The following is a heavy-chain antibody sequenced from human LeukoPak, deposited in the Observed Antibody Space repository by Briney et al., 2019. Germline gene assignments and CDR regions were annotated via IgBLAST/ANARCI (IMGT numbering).Heavy chain of an antibody. CDR2: ISYDGSNK. CDR1: GFTFSSYG. V-gene: IGHV3-30*18. J-gene: IGHJ4*02. CDR3: AKEMRSYYDSSGYYRWFDY. D-gene: IGHD3-22*01. Sequence: PGGSLRLSCAASGFTFSSYGMHWVRQAPGKGLEWVAVISYDGSNKYYADSVKGRFTISRDNSKNTLYLQMNSLRAEDTAVYYCAKEMRSYYDSSGYYRWFDYWGQGTLVTVSS.